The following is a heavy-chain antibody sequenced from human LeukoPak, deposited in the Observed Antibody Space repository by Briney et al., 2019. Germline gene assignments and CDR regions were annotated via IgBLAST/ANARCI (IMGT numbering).Heavy chain of an antibody. Sequence: GGSLRLSCAASGFTFSSYAMSWVRQAPGKGLEWVSAISGSGGSTYYADSVKGRFTISRDNSENTLYLQMNSLRAEDTAVYYCARATYYYDSSGYYGPAFDIWGQGTMVTVSS. D-gene: IGHD3-22*01. CDR1: GFTFSSYA. CDR2: ISGSGGST. J-gene: IGHJ3*02. V-gene: IGHV3-23*01. CDR3: ARATYYYDSSGYYGPAFDI.